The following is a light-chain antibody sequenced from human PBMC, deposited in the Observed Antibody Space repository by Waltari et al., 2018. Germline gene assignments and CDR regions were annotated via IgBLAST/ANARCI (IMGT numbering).Light chain of an antibody. CDR2: DDG. Sequence: SYVLTQAPSVAVAPGQTARIPCRGRDIGYKRVHWYQQEPGQAPVVVVYDDGDRPSRIPERFSGSNSANTATLTISRVEAGDEADYYCQVWDTSSDHMVFGGGTKLTVL. CDR1: DIGYKR. CDR3: QVWDTSSDHMV. V-gene: IGLV3-21*02. J-gene: IGLJ3*02.